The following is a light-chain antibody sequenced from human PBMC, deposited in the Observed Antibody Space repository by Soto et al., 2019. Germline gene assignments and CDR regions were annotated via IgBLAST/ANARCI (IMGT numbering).Light chain of an antibody. CDR1: QGISRS. CDR2: AAS. CDR3: QKYDSAPLT. J-gene: IGKJ4*01. Sequence: DVHMTQSPSSLSASVGDRVTITCRASQGISRSLAWYQQKPGKAPKLLIYAASTLQTGVPSRFSGSGSGTDLTITISSLQTEDITIYYCQKYDSAPLTFGGGTKVEIK. V-gene: IGKV1-27*01.